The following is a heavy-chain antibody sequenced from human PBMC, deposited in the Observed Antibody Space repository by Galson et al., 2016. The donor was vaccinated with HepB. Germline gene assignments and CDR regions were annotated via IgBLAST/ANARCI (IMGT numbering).Heavy chain of an antibody. Sequence: SLRLSCATSGFTFMNYVFTWVRQAPGKGLEWVSTLSTSGFATYSAAVNGWFTISRDKSKSSVFLQITSLRAEDTALYFCARTQLAYYFDYWGPGALVSISS. V-gene: IGHV3-23*01. CDR1: GFTFMNYV. J-gene: IGHJ4*02. D-gene: IGHD1-7*01. CDR3: ARTQLAYYFDY. CDR2: LSTSGFAT.